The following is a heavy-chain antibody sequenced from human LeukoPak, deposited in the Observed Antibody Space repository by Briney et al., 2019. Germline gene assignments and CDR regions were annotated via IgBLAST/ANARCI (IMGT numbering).Heavy chain of an antibody. CDR1: GGSISSSY. D-gene: IGHD4-23*01. Sequence: TSETLSLTCTVSGGSISSSYWSWIRQPAGKGLQWIGRIYSTGSTTYNPSLKSRVTLSVDTSKNQFSLKLNSVTAADTAVYYCARERWGNNWFDPWGQGTLVSVSS. V-gene: IGHV4-4*07. CDR3: ARERWGNNWFDP. CDR2: IYSTGST. J-gene: IGHJ5*02.